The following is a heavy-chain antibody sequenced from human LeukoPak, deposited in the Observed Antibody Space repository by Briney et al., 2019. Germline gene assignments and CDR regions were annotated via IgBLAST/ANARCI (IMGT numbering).Heavy chain of an antibody. CDR3: ARGKFGDFED. J-gene: IGHJ6*02. V-gene: IGHV4-59*01. D-gene: IGHD4-17*01. Sequence: SETLSLTCTVSGASINSYYWSWVRQPPGEGLEWIGCVSYSGSTDYNPPLKSRVTISEDTSKSQVSLKLSSVTAADTAVYFCARGKFGDFEDWGQGTTVTVSS. CDR2: VSYSGST. CDR1: GASINSYY.